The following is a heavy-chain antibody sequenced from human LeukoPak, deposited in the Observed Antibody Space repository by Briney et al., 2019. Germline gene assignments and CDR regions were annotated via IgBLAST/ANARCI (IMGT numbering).Heavy chain of an antibody. Sequence: GGSLRLSCAASGFTFSSYSMNWVRQAPGQGLEWVSFISTSSSYIYYADSVKGRFTISRDNAKKSLYLQMNSLRAEDTAVYYCARASSSWYYFDNWGQGTQVTVSS. D-gene: IGHD6-13*01. CDR1: GFTFSSYS. CDR2: ISTSSSYI. CDR3: ARASSSWYYFDN. V-gene: IGHV3-21*01. J-gene: IGHJ4*02.